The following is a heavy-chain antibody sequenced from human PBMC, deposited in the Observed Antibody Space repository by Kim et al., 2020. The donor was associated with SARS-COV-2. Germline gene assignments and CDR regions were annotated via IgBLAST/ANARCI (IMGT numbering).Heavy chain of an antibody. CDR3: AKDQNYYDSSGYYYY. J-gene: IGHJ4*02. D-gene: IGHD3-22*01. V-gene: IGHV3-23*01. Sequence: SVKGRFTISRDNSKNTLYLQMNSLRAEDTAVYYCAKDQNYYDSSGYYYYWGQGTLVTVSS.